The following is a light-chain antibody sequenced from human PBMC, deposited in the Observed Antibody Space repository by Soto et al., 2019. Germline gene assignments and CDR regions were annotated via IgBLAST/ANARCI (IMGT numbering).Light chain of an antibody. Sequence: QSVLTQPASVSGSPGQSITISCTGTTSDIGTYSYVSWCQQHAGKAPKLIIYEVSHRPSGVSNRFSGSKSGSTASLTISGLQAEDEAHYCCSSTGISTLLFATGTKVTVL. V-gene: IGLV2-14*01. CDR3: CSSTGISTLL. CDR2: EVS. CDR1: TSDIGTYSY. J-gene: IGLJ1*01.